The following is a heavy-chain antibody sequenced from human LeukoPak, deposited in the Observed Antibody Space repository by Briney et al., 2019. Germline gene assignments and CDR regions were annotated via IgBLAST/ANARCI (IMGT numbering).Heavy chain of an antibody. CDR3: ATGGYCSSTSCLYYYYMDV. V-gene: IGHV3-30*02. CDR2: IREDGSDK. Sequence: GGSLRLSCAASGFTFSSYGMHWVRQAPGKGLGWVAFIREDGSDKYYTDSVKGRFTISRDNSKNTLYLQMNSLRAEDTAVYYCATGGYCSSTSCLYYYYMDVWGKGTTVTVSS. CDR1: GFTFSSYG. D-gene: IGHD2-2*01. J-gene: IGHJ6*03.